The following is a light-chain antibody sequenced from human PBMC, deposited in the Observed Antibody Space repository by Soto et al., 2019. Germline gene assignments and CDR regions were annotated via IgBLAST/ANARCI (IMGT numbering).Light chain of an antibody. V-gene: IGKV3-20*01. J-gene: IGKJ1*01. CDR3: QQYGSSGT. Sequence: EIVMPQSPATLSVSPGERATLSCRASQSVSSNLAWYQQKPGQAPRLLIYGASNRATGIPDRFSGSGSGTDFTLTISRLEPEDFAVYYCQQYGSSGTVGQGTKVDIK. CDR1: QSVSSN. CDR2: GAS.